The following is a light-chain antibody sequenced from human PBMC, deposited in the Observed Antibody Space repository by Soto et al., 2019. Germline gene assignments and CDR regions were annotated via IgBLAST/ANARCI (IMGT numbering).Light chain of an antibody. CDR3: QSYDSSLSTYV. V-gene: IGLV1-40*01. J-gene: IGLJ1*01. CDR1: SSNIGAGYD. Sequence: QSVLTQPPSVSGAPGQRVTISCTGSSSNIGAGYDVHWYQQLPGTAPKVLIYGNNNRPSGVPDRFSGSKSETSASLAITGLQAEDEADYYCQSYDSSLSTYVLGTGTKLTVL. CDR2: GNN.